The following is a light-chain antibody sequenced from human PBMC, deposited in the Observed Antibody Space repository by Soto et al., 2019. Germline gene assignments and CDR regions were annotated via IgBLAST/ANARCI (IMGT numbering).Light chain of an antibody. CDR2: SNN. CDR1: SSNIGSHA. V-gene: IGLV1-44*01. CDR3: AAWDDSLSNWV. J-gene: IGLJ3*02. Sequence: QSVLTQPPSASGTPGQRVTISCSGSSSNIGSHAVNWFHQLPGTAPKLLIYSNNQRPSGVPDRFSGSKSGTAASLAISGLRSEDEADYYWAAWDDSLSNWVFGGGTKLTVL.